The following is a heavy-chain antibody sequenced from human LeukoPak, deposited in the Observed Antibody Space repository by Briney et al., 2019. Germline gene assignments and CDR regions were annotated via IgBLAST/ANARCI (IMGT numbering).Heavy chain of an antibody. CDR3: ARWQHDTAFFDY. CDR1: GDSVSSNSAA. V-gene: IGHV6-1*01. Sequence: SQTLSLTCAISGDSVSSNSAAWNWIRQSPSRGLEWLGRTSYRSKWYNNYAVSVKSRITINPVTSKNQFSLQLKSVTPEDTAVYYCARWQHDTAFFDYWGQGTLVTVSS. D-gene: IGHD1-1*01. CDR2: TSYRSKWYN. J-gene: IGHJ4*02.